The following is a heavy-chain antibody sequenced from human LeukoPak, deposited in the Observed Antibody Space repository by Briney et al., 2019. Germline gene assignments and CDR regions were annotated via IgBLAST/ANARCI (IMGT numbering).Heavy chain of an antibody. CDR1: GFTFRDYY. CDR2: ISSSSSYT. CDR3: ARDPGDYGDYDYFDY. D-gene: IGHD4-17*01. V-gene: IGHV3-11*06. Sequence: GGSLRLSCAAFGFTFRDYYMSWIRQAPGKGLEWVSYISSSSSYTNYADSVKGRFTISRDNAKNSLYLQMNIPRAEYKAVYYCARDPGDYGDYDYFDYWGQGTLVTVSS. J-gene: IGHJ4*02.